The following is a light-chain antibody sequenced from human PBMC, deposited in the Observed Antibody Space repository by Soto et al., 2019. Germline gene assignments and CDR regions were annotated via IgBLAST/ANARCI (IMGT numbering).Light chain of an antibody. CDR3: HHRSEWPRS. V-gene: IGKV3-11*01. CDR1: QSVSSE. Sequence: EIVLPQSPATLSLSLGERATLSCRASQSVSSELAWYQQAPGQAPRLHIYDVSNSATGIPASFSGSGSGTDFTLTISRLEPEDSAVYYCHHRSEWPRSFGQGTKVDIK. CDR2: DVS. J-gene: IGKJ1*01.